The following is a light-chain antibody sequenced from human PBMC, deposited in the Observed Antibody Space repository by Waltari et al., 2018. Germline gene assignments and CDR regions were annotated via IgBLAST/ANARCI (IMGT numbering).Light chain of an antibody. V-gene: IGKV4-1*01. CDR1: RSVLYSSNNKNY. CDR2: WAS. Sequence: DIVMTQSPDSLAVSLGERATINCKSSRSVLYSSNNKNYLAWYQQKPGQPPKLLIYWASTRKSGVPDRFSVSGSGTDFTLTISSLQAEDVAVYYCQQYYSTPYTFGQGTKLEIK. J-gene: IGKJ2*01. CDR3: QQYYSTPYT.